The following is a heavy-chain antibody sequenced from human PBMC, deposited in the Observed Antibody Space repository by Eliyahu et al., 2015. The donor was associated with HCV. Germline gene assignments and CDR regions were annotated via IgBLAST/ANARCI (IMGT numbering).Heavy chain of an antibody. Sequence: QVTLRESGPALVKPTQTLTLTCTFSGFSLSTSGXCVXWIRQPPGKALEWLALIDWDDDKYXSTSLETRLTISKDTSKNQVVLTMTNMDPVDTATYYCARGGCVTAAGVGFDYWGQGTVVTVSS. V-gene: IGHV2-70*01. J-gene: IGHJ4*02. CDR1: GFSLSTSGXC. D-gene: IGHD6-13*01. CDR2: IDWDDDK. CDR3: ARGGCVTAAGVGFDY.